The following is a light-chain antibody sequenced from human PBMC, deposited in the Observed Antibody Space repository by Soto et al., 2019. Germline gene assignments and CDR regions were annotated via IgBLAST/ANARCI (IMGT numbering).Light chain of an antibody. Sequence: QSALTQPASVSGSPGQSITISCTGTSSDVGGYDYVSWYQQHPGKAPTLLIYDVINRPSGVSFRFSGSKSGNTASLTISGLQAEDEAEYYCSSYTRSSISVFGTGTKLT. CDR2: DVI. CDR1: SSDVGGYDY. CDR3: SSYTRSSISV. J-gene: IGLJ1*01. V-gene: IGLV2-14*01.